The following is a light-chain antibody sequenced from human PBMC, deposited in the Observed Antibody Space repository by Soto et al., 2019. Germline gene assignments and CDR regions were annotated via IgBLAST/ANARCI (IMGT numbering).Light chain of an antibody. J-gene: IGKJ1*01. V-gene: IGKV1-5*03. CDR3: QQSYSAPPWT. Sequence: DIKITQSPSTLSAYVGDRVTITCRASQGITKWLAWFQQKPGKAPKLLIYKASSLESGVPSRFSGSGYETEFTLTISSLQPDDFATYYCQQSYSAPPWTFGQGSMVDVK. CDR1: QGITKW. CDR2: KAS.